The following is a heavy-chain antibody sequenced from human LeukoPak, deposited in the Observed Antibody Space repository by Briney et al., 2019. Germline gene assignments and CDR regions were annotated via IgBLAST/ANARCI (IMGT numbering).Heavy chain of an antibody. CDR1: GNYW. J-gene: IGHJ4*02. CDR2: INSDGSWT. D-gene: IGHD2/OR15-2a*01. CDR3: VSLYETY. V-gene: IGHV3-74*01. Sequence: SGGSLTLSCAASGNYWMHWVRQSPGKGLVWVSHINSDGSWTSYADSVKGRFTISKDNAKNTVYLQMNSLRAEDTAVYYCVSLYETYWGRGTLVTVSS.